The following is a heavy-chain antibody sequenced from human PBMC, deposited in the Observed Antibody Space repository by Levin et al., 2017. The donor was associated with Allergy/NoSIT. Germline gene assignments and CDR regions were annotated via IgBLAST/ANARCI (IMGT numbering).Heavy chain of an antibody. V-gene: IGHV1-3*01. CDR1: GYTFTSYA. CDR3: ARDEFRGGYDYVWGSYGY. J-gene: IGHJ4*02. CDR2: INAGNGNT. D-gene: IGHD3-16*01. Sequence: TGGSLRLSCKASGYTFTSYAMHWVRQAPGQRLEWMGWINAGNGNTKYSQKFQGRVTITRDTSASTAYMELSSLRSEDTAVYYCARDEFRGGYDYVWGSYGYWGQGTLVTVSS.